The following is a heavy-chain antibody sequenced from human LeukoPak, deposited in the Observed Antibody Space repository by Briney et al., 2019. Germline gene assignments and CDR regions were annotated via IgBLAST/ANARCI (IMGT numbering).Heavy chain of an antibody. CDR3: ASGCPAGDY. J-gene: IGHJ4*02. V-gene: IGHV3-48*02. D-gene: IGHD4/OR15-4a*01. CDR1: GFTFSSYN. Sequence: AGSLRLSCAASGFTFSSYNMNWVRQAPGKGLEWVSYITSSSTTIYYADSVKGRFTISRDNAKNSLYLQMNSLRDEDTAVYYCASGCPAGDYWGQGTLVTVTS. CDR2: ITSSSTTI.